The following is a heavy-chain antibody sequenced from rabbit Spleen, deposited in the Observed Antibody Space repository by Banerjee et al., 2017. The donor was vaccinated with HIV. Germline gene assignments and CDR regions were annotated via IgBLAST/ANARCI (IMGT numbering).Heavy chain of an antibody. V-gene: IGHV1S47*01. D-gene: IGHD6-1*01. J-gene: IGHJ4*01. Sequence: QEQVKETGGGLVQPGGSLALSCKASGFDFRRYYLSWVRQAPGKGLEWIVCIWNGDGSTYYASWVNGRFTISKTSSTTVTLQMTSLTAADTATYFCARSPWSGAADGAYALNLWGQGTLVTVS. CDR2: IWNGDGST. CDR1: GFDFRRYY. CDR3: ARSPWSGAADGAYALNL.